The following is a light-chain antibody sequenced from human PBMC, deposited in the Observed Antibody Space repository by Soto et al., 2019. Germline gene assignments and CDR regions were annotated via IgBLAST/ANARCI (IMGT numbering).Light chain of an antibody. Sequence: EIVLTQSPGTLSLSPGERATLSCRARHSVSSSYLAWYQQKPGQAPSLLIYGAFTRATGIPARFSGTGSGTKFTLTISSLQSEDFALYYCQQYNDWPLTFGQGTKVDIK. V-gene: IGKV3-15*01. CDR1: HSVSSSY. CDR2: GAF. CDR3: QQYNDWPLT. J-gene: IGKJ1*01.